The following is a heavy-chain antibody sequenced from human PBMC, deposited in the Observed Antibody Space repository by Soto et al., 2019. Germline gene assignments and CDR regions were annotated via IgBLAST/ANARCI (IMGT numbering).Heavy chain of an antibody. Sequence: GGSLRLSCAASGFTFSSYGMHWVRQAPGKGLEWVAVIWYDGSNKYYADSVKGRFTISRDNSKNTLYLQMNSLRAEDTAVYYCAREGTMVRGYYYFDYWGQGTLVTVSS. CDR1: GFTFSSYG. V-gene: IGHV3-33*01. CDR3: AREGTMVRGYYYFDY. D-gene: IGHD3-10*01. J-gene: IGHJ4*02. CDR2: IWYDGSNK.